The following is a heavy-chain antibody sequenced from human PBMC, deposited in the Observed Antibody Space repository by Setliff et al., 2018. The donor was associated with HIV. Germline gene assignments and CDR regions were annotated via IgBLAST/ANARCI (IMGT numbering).Heavy chain of an antibody. CDR2: IYHSGIT. J-gene: IGHJ3*02. Sequence: SETLSLTCSVSGYSISSGYYWGWIRQPPGKGLEWIGSIYHSGITYYNSSLKSRVTISVDTSKNQFSLNLTSVTAADTAVYYCARLGYSGSLVGAFDIWGQGTMVTVSS. D-gene: IGHD1-26*01. CDR1: GYSISSGYY. V-gene: IGHV4-38-2*01. CDR3: ARLGYSGSLVGAFDI.